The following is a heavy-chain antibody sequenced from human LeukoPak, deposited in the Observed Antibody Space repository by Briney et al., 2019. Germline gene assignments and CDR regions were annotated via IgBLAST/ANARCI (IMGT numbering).Heavy chain of an antibody. V-gene: IGHV3-30*18. Sequence: PGGSLRLSCAASGFTFSSYFMNWVRQAPGKGLEWVAVISYDGSNKYYADSVKGRFTISRDNSKNTLYLRMNSLRAEDTAVYYCAKDLYCSSTSCLRGAFDIWGQGTMVTVSS. CDR1: GFTFSSYF. CDR2: ISYDGSNK. J-gene: IGHJ3*02. CDR3: AKDLYCSSTSCLRGAFDI. D-gene: IGHD2-2*01.